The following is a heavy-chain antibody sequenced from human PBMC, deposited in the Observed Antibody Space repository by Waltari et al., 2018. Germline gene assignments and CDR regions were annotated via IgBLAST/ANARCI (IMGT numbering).Heavy chain of an antibody. J-gene: IGHJ4*02. CDR2: IAYSGST. Sequence: QVQLQESGPGRVKPSESLSLLSSVSGDSITNYYWSWVRQPPGKGLEWIGYIAYSGSTRYNPSLKSRATISVDTSKKQFSLRLGSVTAADTAIYYCARSYDFWSGYPLHYWGQGTLVTVSS. V-gene: IGHV4-59*01. CDR1: GDSITNYY. D-gene: IGHD3-3*01. CDR3: ARSYDFWSGYPLHY.